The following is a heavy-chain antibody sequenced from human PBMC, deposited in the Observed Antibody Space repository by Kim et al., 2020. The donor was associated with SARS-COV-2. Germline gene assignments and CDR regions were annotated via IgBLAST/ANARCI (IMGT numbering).Heavy chain of an antibody. J-gene: IGHJ4*02. CDR2: ITDSGDST. D-gene: IGHD1-26*01. CDR1: GFTFSDYA. Sequence: GGSLRLSCAASGFTFSDYAMSWVRQAPGKVLDWVSAITDSGDSTYCADSVKGRFTISRDNSKDTLYLQMNSLRAEDTAVYYCAKGSGASRPYYFDYWGQGSLVTVSS. V-gene: IGHV3-23*01. CDR3: AKGSGASRPYYFDY.